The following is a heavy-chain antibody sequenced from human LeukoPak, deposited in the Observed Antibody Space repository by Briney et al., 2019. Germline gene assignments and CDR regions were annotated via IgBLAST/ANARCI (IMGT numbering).Heavy chain of an antibody. CDR3: ARDYNGSGEY. D-gene: IGHD6-19*01. CDR2: IYSGGST. CDR1: GFTASSNY. Sequence: QSGGSLRLSCAASGFTASSNYMSWVRQAPGKGLEWVSVIYSGGSTYYADSVKGRFTISRDNSKNTLYLQMNSLRAEDTAVYYCARDYNGSGEYWGQGTLVTVSS. J-gene: IGHJ4*02. V-gene: IGHV3-53*01.